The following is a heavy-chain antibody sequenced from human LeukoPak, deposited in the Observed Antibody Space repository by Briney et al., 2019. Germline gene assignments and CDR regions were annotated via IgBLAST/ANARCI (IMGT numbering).Heavy chain of an antibody. CDR1: GFTFSSYS. V-gene: IGHV3-48*01. CDR2: ISSSSSTI. CDR3: ASGAEGYVFDP. D-gene: IGHD5-12*01. J-gene: IGHJ5*02. Sequence: GGSLRLFCAVSGFTFSSYSMNWVRQAPGKGLEWLSYISSSSSTIYYADSAKGRFTISRDNGKNSLYLQMNSLRAEDTAVYYCASGAEGYVFDPWGQGTLVTVSS.